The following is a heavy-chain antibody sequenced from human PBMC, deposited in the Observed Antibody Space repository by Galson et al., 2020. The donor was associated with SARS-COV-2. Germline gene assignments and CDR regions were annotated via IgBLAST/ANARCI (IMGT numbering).Heavy chain of an antibody. CDR1: GGSISTTSYF. Sequence: SQTLSLTCTVSGGSISTTSYFWGWIRQPPGKGLEWIGTIYYSGTTYYNPSLRSRVTISVDTSRNQFSLKLNSVTAADTAVYYCARDLVIYPIDYWGQGTLVTVSS. J-gene: IGHJ4*02. D-gene: IGHD3-22*01. CDR3: ARDLVIYPIDY. V-gene: IGHV4-39*02. CDR2: IYYSGTT.